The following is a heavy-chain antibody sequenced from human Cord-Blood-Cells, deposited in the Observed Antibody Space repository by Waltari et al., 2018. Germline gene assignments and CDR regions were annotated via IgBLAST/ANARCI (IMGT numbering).Heavy chain of an antibody. D-gene: IGHD1-26*01. Sequence: QLQLQESGPGLVKPSETPSLTCTVSGGSISSSSYYWGWIRQPPGKGLEWIGSIYYSGSTYYNPSLKSRVTISVDTSKNQFSLKLSSVTAADTAVYYCARREGLKGATDYWGQGTLVTVSS. V-gene: IGHV4-39*01. J-gene: IGHJ4*02. CDR1: GGSISSSSYY. CDR3: ARREGLKGATDY. CDR2: IYYSGST.